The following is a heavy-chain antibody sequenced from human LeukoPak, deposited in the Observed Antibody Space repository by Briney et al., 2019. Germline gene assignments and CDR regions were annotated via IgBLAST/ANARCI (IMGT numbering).Heavy chain of an antibody. Sequence: PGGSLRLSCTASGFLFSSYAMNWVRQAPGKGLEWVANIKQDGSEKHCVDSVKGRFTISRDNAKHSLYLLMNSLRAEDTAVYYCTREGSSSWSDYWGQGTLVTVSS. CDR3: TREGSSSWSDY. CDR1: GFLFSSYA. V-gene: IGHV3-7*01. D-gene: IGHD6-13*01. J-gene: IGHJ4*02. CDR2: IKQDGSEK.